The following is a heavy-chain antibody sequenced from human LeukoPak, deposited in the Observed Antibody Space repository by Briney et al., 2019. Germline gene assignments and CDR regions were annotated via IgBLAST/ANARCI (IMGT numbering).Heavy chain of an antibody. CDR2: IYYSGST. CDR3: ARGNKVGGLFYPPDI. Sequence: PSETLSLTCTVSGGSISSGGYYWSWIRQHPGKGLEWIGYIYYSGSTYYNPSLKSRVTISVDTSKNQFSLKLSSVTAADTAVYYCARGNKVGGLFYPPDIWGQGTMVTVSS. CDR1: GGSISSGGYY. D-gene: IGHD3-10*01. V-gene: IGHV4-31*03. J-gene: IGHJ3*02.